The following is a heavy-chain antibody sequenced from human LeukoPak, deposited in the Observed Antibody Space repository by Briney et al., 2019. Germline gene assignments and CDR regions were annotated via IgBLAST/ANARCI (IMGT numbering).Heavy chain of an antibody. V-gene: IGHV3-74*01. J-gene: IGHJ6*02. Sequence: GGSLRLSCAASGFTFSSYWMHWVRQAPGKGLVWVSCINSDGSSTSYADSVKGRFTISRDNAKNTLYLQMNSLRAEDTAVYYCARVYSSSWVYYYYGMDVWGQGTTVTVSS. D-gene: IGHD6-13*01. CDR2: INSDGSST. CDR1: GFTFSSYW. CDR3: ARVYSSSWVYYYYGMDV.